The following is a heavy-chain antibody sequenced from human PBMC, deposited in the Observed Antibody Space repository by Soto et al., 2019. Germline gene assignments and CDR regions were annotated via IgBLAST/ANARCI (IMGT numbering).Heavy chain of an antibody. Sequence: QVQLVQSGAEVKKPGASVKVSCKASGYTFTSYDINWVRQATGQGLEWMGWMNPNSGNTGYAQKYQXXVTMTRNTSISTAYMELASLRPEDTAVYYCAREMTTRGMDDWGQGTTVTVSS. CDR2: MNPNSGNT. J-gene: IGHJ6*02. D-gene: IGHD1-1*01. V-gene: IGHV1-8*01. CDR1: GYTFTSYD. CDR3: AREMTTRGMDD.